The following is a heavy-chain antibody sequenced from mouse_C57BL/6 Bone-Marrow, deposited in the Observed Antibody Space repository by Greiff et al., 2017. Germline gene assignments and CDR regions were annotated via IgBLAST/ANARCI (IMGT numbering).Heavy chain of an antibody. J-gene: IGHJ3*01. CDR2: LSSGGSYT. CDR3: ARRDGYPFAY. V-gene: IGHV5-6*01. Sequence: EVQVVESGGDLVKPGGSLKLSCAASGFTFSSYGMSWVRQTPDKRLEWVATLSSGGSYTYYPDSVKGRFTISRDNAKNTLYLQMSSLKSEDTAMYYCARRDGYPFAYWGQGTLVTVSA. D-gene: IGHD2-3*01. CDR1: GFTFSSYG.